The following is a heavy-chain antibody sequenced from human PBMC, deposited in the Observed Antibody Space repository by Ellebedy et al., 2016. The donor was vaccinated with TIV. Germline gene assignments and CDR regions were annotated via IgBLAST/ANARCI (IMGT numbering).Heavy chain of an antibody. CDR3: ARAYYYDSIAYYFDS. CDR1: GYSFTAYF. V-gene: IGHV1-2*06. CDR2: LNPNSGDT. J-gene: IGHJ4*02. D-gene: IGHD3-22*01. Sequence: SVKVSCKTSGYSFTAYFLHWLRHPPGQGLEWMGRLNPNSGDTTYAQKFLGRVTLTRDTSISTAYMGLSRLRSDDTAIYYCARAYYYDSIAYYFDSWGQGTLVTVSS.